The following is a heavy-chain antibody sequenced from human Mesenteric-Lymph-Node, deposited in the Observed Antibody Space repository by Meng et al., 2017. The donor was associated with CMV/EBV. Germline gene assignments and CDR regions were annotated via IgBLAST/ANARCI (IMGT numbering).Heavy chain of an antibody. Sequence: SETLSLTCTVSGGSFNTYFWSWIRQSPGRGLEWIGFISYSLNTNYNPSLKSRLTMSVDTSKNQFSPRLTSVTAADTAVYYCARVSYCGGDCYYPEAFDIWGQGTVVTVSS. CDR2: ISYSLNT. CDR3: ARVSYCGGDCYYPEAFDI. J-gene: IGHJ3*02. V-gene: IGHV4-59*01. D-gene: IGHD2-21*01. CDR1: GGSFNTYF.